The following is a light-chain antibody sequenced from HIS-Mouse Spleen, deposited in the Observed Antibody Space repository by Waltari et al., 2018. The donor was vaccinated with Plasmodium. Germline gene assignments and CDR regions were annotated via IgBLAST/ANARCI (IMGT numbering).Light chain of an antibody. V-gene: IGLV2-14*03. CDR1: SSDVVGYNY. CDR2: DVS. CDR3: SSYTSSSTRV. J-gene: IGLJ3*02. Sequence: QSALTQPASVSGSPGQSITLSCTGTSSDVVGYNYVPWYHQHPGKAPKLMIYDVSNRPSEVSNRFSGSKSGNTASLTISGLQAEDEADYYCSSYTSSSTRVFGGGTKLTVL.